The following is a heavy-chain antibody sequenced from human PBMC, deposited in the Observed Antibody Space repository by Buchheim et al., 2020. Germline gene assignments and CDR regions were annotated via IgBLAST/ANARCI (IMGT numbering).Heavy chain of an antibody. CDR2: IYYSGST. CDR3: ASSPSGYSYGFN. D-gene: IGHD5-18*01. J-gene: IGHJ4*02. Sequence: QVQLQELGPGLVKPSETLSLTCTVSGGSISSYYWSWIRQPPGKGLEWIGNIYYSGSTNYNPSLKSRVTISVDTSKNQFSLKLSSVTAADTAVYYCASSPSGYSYGFNWGQGTL. V-gene: IGHV4-59*01. CDR1: GGSISSYY.